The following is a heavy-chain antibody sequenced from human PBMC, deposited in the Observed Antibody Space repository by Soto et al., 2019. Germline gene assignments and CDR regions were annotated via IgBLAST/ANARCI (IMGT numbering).Heavy chain of an antibody. D-gene: IGHD4-17*01. CDR1: GFTFDDYA. CDR3: AKAITETTVTTGVLDY. CDR2: VSWIGGSI. J-gene: IGHJ4*02. V-gene: IGHV3-9*01. Sequence: GGSLRLSCAASGFTFDDYAMPWVRQAPGKGLEWVSGVSWIGGSIGYADSVKGRITISRDKAKNSLYLQMNSLRAEDTALYYCAKAITETTVTTGVLDYWGQGTLVTVSS.